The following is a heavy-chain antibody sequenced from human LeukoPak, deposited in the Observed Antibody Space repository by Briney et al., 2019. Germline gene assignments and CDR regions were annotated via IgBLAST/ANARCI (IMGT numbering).Heavy chain of an antibody. CDR3: ARGWDIVVVAGGFDY. J-gene: IGHJ4*02. V-gene: IGHV3-30*04. CDR1: GFTFSSYA. CDR2: ISYDGSNK. D-gene: IGHD2-15*01. Sequence: GGSLRLSCAASGFTFSSYAMHWVRQAPGKGLGWVAVISYDGSNKYYADSVKGRFTISRDNSKNTLYLQMNSLRAEDTAVYYCARGWDIVVVAGGFDYWGQGTLVTVSS.